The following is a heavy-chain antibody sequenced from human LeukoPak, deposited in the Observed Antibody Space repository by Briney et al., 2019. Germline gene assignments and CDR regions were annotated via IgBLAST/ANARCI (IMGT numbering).Heavy chain of an antibody. D-gene: IGHD3-3*01. CDR1: GFTFSSYA. CDR2: ISSNGGST. Sequence: PGGSLRLSCAASGFTFSSYAMHWVRQAPGKGLEYVSAISSNGGSTYYANSVKGRFTISRDSSKNTLYLQMGSLRAEDMAVYYCARVSTPMYYDFWSGYPDVWGKGTTVTVSS. J-gene: IGHJ6*04. CDR3: ARVSTPMYYDFWSGYPDV. V-gene: IGHV3-64*01.